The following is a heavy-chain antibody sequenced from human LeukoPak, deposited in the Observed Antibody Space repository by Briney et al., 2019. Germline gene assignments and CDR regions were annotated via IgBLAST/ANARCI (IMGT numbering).Heavy chain of an antibody. CDR3: AREPDIVVVPAALDNWFDP. CDR1: GGSFSGYY. V-gene: IGHV4-34*01. D-gene: IGHD2-2*01. Sequence: SETLSLTCAVYGGSFSGYYWSWIRQPPGKGLEWIGEINHSGSTNYIPSLKSRVTISVDTSKNQFSLKLSSVTAADTAVYYCAREPDIVVVPAALDNWFDPWGQGTLVTVSS. J-gene: IGHJ5*02. CDR2: INHSGST.